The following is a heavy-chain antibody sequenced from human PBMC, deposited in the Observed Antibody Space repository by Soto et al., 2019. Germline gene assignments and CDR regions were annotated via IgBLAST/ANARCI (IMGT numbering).Heavy chain of an antibody. CDR1: GYTFTSYG. CDR2: ISVYNGNT. D-gene: IGHD1-26*01. Sequence: QVQLVQSGAEVKKPGASVKVSCKASGYTFTSYGISWVRQAPGQGLEWMGWISVYNGNTNYAQKLQGRVTMTTDTSTSTAYMELRSLRSDDTAVYYCAXXXXELLGVNRPYHFDYWGQGTLVTVSS. CDR3: AXXXXELLGVNRPYHFDY. V-gene: IGHV1-18*04. J-gene: IGHJ4*02.